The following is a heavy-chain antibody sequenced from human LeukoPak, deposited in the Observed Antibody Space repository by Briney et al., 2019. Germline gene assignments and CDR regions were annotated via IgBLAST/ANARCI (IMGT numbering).Heavy chain of an antibody. D-gene: IGHD2-15*01. CDR2: IYPGDSDT. CDR3: ARGCRGGSCYSVPDY. V-gene: IGHV5-51*01. Sequence: HGESLKISCKGSGYSFTSYWIGWVRQMPGKGLEWMGIIYPGDSDTRYSPSFQGQVTISADKSVTTAYLQWNSLKASDTAMYYCARGCRGGSCYSVPDYWGQGTLVTVSS. CDR1: GYSFTSYW. J-gene: IGHJ4*02.